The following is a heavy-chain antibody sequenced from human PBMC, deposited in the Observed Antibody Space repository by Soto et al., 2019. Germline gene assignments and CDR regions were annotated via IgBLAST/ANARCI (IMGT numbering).Heavy chain of an antibody. D-gene: IGHD5-12*01. CDR2: ISSSSSYI. Sequence: KAGGSLRLSCAASGFTFSSYSMNWVRQAPGKGLEWVSSISSSSSYIYYADSVKGRFTISRDNAKNSLYLQMNSLRAEDTAVYYCARSRGYDYGMDVWGQGTTVTVSS. CDR3: ARSRGYDYGMDV. J-gene: IGHJ6*02. V-gene: IGHV3-21*01. CDR1: GFTFSSYS.